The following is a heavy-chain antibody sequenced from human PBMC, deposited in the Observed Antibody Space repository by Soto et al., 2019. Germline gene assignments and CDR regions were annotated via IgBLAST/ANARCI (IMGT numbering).Heavy chain of an antibody. V-gene: IGHV3-23*01. CDR3: AKDPPWTVGPLAMDV. D-gene: IGHD2-2*01. CDR2: FSGSGGNI. CDR1: GFTFSTHA. Sequence: EVQLLESGGGLVQPGGSLRLSCVASGFTFSTHAMSWVRQAPGKGLEWVSTFSGSGGNIYYAESVKGRLTISRDDSKNTLSLQMNSLRVEDPAGYYCAKDPPWTVGPLAMDVWGQGTTGTVSS. J-gene: IGHJ6*02.